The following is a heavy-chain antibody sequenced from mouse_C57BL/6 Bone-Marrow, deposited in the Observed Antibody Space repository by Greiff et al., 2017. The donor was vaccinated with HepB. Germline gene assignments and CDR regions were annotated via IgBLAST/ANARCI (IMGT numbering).Heavy chain of an antibody. CDR3: ARDRHYSMDY. CDR1: GYTITTYW. V-gene: IGHV1-7*01. J-gene: IGHJ4*01. CDR2: INPSTGYI. D-gene: IGHD2-14*01. Sequence: QVHVKQSGAELAKPGASVKMSCKASGYTITTYWMHWVRQRPGQGLEWIGKINPSTGYIEHNQKFKDKATVTADKSSSTAYMQLSSLTSEDSAVYYWARDRHYSMDYWGQGTSVTVSS.